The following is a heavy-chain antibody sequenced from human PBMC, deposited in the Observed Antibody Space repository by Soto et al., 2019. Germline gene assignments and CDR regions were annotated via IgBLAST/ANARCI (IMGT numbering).Heavy chain of an antibody. V-gene: IGHV3-11*01. D-gene: IGHD6-25*01. J-gene: IGHJ4*02. Sequence: QVQLVESGGGLVKPGGSLRLSCAASGFTFSDHYMTWIRQAPGKRPEWLSYISGGGDIISYADSVKGRFIISRDNAKRSQYLQMNSLTVEDTAVYYCSRDPRLADYWGQGTLVTVSS. CDR3: SRDPRLADY. CDR1: GFTFSDHY. CDR2: ISGGGDII.